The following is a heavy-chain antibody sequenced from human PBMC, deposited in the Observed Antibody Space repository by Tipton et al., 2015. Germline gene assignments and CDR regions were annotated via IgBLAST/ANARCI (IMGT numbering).Heavy chain of an antibody. CDR1: GFTFSSYA. J-gene: IGHJ3*02. Sequence: SLRLSCAASGFTFSSYAMNWVRQAPGKGLEWVSSISASGGDTFYTGSVQGRFTISRDNSKNTLYLQMNSLRAEDTAVYYCAKGPPGSGLGDFDIWGQGTMVTVSS. V-gene: IGHV3-23*01. D-gene: IGHD1-26*01. CDR3: AKGPPGSGLGDFDI. CDR2: ISASGGDT.